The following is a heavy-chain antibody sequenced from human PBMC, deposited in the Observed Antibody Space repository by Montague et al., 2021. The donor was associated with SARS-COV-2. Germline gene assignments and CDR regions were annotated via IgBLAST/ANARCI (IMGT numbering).Heavy chain of an antibody. V-gene: IGHV4-31*03. CDR2: MYDSGST. CDR3: ARGDGVVVAAPYI. J-gene: IGHJ3*02. Sequence: TLSLTCTVSGGSISSGGHYWSWIRQHPGKGLEWIGYMYDSGSTYYNPSLTSRVTMSLDTSKNQFSLKLSSVTAADTAVYYCARGDGVVVAAPYIWGQGTMVTVSS. CDR1: GGSISSGGHY. D-gene: IGHD2-15*01.